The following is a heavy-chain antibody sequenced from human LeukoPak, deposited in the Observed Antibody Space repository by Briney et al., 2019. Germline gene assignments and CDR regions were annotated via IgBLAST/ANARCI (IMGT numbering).Heavy chain of an antibody. J-gene: IGHJ4*02. D-gene: IGHD4-17*01. CDR3: ATDQPRRYGDYASR. V-gene: IGHV1-24*01. CDR1: GYTLTELS. CDR2: FDPEDGET. Sequence: ASVKVSCKVSGYTLTELSMHWVRQAPGKGLEWMGGFDPEDGETIHAQEFQGRVTMTEDTSTDTAYMELSSLRSEDTAVYYCATDQPRRYGDYASRWGQGTLVTVSS.